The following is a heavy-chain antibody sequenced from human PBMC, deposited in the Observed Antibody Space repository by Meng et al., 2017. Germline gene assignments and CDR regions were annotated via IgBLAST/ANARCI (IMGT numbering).Heavy chain of an antibody. J-gene: IGHJ4*02. CDR3: ARSIAAAFDY. D-gene: IGHD6-13*01. CDR2: IRKDGSEK. CDR1: GFTFSSYW. V-gene: IGHV3-7*01. Sequence: GGSLRLSCAASGFTFSSYWMHWVRQAPGKGLEWVANIRKDGSEKHYVDSVKGRFTISRDNAKNSLYLQMNSLRAEDTAVYYCARSIAAAFDYWGQGTLVTVSS.